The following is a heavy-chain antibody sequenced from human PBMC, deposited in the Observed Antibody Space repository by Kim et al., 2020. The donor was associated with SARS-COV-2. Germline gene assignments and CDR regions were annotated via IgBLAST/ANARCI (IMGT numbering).Heavy chain of an antibody. J-gene: IGHJ1*01. Sequence: SETLSLTCTVSGDSISSALSWGWMRQPPGESLQWLGLIYDSGNAFYNPSLNSRVSISLDTSNKHFFLRKTSVTAAATANHFCARGVQHWGQGSQATAS. D-gene: IGHD3-10*01. CDR1: GDSISSALS. V-gene: IGHV4-38-2*02. CDR3: ARGVQH. CDR2: IYDSGNA.